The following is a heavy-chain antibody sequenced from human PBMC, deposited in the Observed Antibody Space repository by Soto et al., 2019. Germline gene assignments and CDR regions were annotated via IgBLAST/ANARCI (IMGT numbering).Heavy chain of an antibody. CDR1: GFTFGSYE. D-gene: IGHD5-18*01. J-gene: IGHJ6*02. CDR3: ARDSWYSYGYDYYYYYGMDV. Sequence: XGSRRRSCAASGFTFGSYEQSWVRQAPGKGLDWVANIKQDGSEKYYVDSVKGRFTISRDNAKNSLYLQMNSLRAEDTAVYYCARDSWYSYGYDYYYYYGMDVWGQGCTVTVSS. CDR2: IKQDGSEK. V-gene: IGHV3-7*03.